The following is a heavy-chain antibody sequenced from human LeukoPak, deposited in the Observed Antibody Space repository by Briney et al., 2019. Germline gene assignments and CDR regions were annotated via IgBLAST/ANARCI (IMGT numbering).Heavy chain of an antibody. Sequence: GGSLRLSCAASGFTFSSYAMSWVRQAPGKGLEWVSAISGNGGSTYYADSVKGRFTISRDNSKNTLYLQMNGLRAEDTAVYYCAKDLLYRSSSYSNGVDVWGQGTTVTVSS. CDR1: GFTFSSYA. CDR2: ISGNGGST. V-gene: IGHV3-23*01. D-gene: IGHD6-13*01. CDR3: AKDLLYRSSSYSNGVDV. J-gene: IGHJ6*02.